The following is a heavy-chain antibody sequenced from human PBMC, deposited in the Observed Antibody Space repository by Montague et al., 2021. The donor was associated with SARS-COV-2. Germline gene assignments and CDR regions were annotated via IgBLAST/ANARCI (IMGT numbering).Heavy chain of an antibody. D-gene: IGHD6-13*01. J-gene: IGHJ4*02. CDR3: ASHPVWQHLIT. CDR2: IHHSGGS. CDR1: GASISNAFW. V-gene: IGHV4-4*02. Sequence: SETLSLTCAVSGASISNAFWWSWARQPPGKGLEWIAEIHHSGGSNYNPSLASRVTISLDYSKNQLSLMLSSVTAADTAMYYCASHPVWQHLITWGQGTLVSVSS.